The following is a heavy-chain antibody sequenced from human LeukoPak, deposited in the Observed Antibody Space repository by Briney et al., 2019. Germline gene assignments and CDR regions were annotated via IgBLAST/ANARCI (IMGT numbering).Heavy chain of an antibody. CDR3: AKGGSYAPSDAFDI. V-gene: IGHV3-23*01. D-gene: IGHD2-2*01. Sequence: GGSLRLSCAASGFTFSSYAMSWVRQAPGKGLEWVSAISGSGGSTYYADSVKGRFTIARDNAKNTLDLQMNSLRAEDTAVYYCAKGGSYAPSDAFDIWGQGTMVTVSS. CDR2: ISGSGGST. CDR1: GFTFSSYA. J-gene: IGHJ3*02.